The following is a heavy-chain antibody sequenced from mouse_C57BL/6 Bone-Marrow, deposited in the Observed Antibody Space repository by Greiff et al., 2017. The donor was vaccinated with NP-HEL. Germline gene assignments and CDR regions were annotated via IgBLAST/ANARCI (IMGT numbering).Heavy chain of an antibody. D-gene: IGHD1-1*01. CDR2: ISYSGST. J-gene: IGHJ2*01. Sequence: DVKLVESGPGLVKPSQSLSLTCTVTGYSITSDYAWNWIRQFPGNKLEWMGYISYSGSTSYSPSLKSRISITRDTSKNQFFLQLNSVTTEDTATYYCSRASYYYDDSLDYWGQGTTLTVSS. CDR1: GYSITSDYA. V-gene: IGHV3-2*02. CDR3: SRASYYYDDSLDY.